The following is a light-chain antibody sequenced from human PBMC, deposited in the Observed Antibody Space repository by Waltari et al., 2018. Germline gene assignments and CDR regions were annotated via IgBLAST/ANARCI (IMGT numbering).Light chain of an antibody. Sequence: DVVMTQSPLSLPVTLGQPASISCTSSQSLVRGDGNTFLNWFQQRPGQSPSRLISKVSNRDSGVPDRFSGSGSGTDFTLKISRVEAEDVGVYYCMQHSYWPLTFGGGTKVEIK. J-gene: IGKJ4*01. CDR2: KVS. CDR1: QSLVRGDGNTF. V-gene: IGKV2-30*02. CDR3: MQHSYWPLT.